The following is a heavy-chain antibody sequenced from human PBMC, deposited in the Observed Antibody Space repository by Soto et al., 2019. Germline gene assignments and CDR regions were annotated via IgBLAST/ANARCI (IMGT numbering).Heavy chain of an antibody. J-gene: IGHJ2*01. CDR1: GGTLSPNY. V-gene: IGHV4-59*08. CDR3: ARNACDGGSCYSWYFDL. D-gene: IGHD2-15*01. Sequence: SETLSLTCIVSGGTLSPNYWAWIRQPPGKGLEWVGYIYYGGTTSYNPSLDSRVTISLETSKSQISLRLSSVTAADTAVYYCARNACDGGSCYSWYFDLWGRGTLVTVSS. CDR2: IYYGGTT.